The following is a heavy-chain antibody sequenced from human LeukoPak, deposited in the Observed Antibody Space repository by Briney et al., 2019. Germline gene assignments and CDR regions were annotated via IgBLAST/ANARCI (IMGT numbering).Heavy chain of an antibody. J-gene: IGHJ4*02. D-gene: IGHD3-10*01. CDR3: ASYYGSGSYYNDY. Sequence: SETLSLPCAVYGESFSDWCCCWIRQSPGKRLESIGEINPSGSITYFPSLKSRLTISVDTSKNQFSLKLSSVTAADTAVYYCASYYGSGSYYNDYWGQGTLVTVSS. CDR2: INPSGSI. CDR1: GESFSDWC. V-gene: IGHV4-34*01.